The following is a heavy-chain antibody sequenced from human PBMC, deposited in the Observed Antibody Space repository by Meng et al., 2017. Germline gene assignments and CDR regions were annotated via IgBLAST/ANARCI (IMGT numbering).Heavy chain of an antibody. V-gene: IGHV3-11*04. CDR2: ISSSGSTI. Sequence: GGSLRLSCAASGFTFSDYYMSWIRQAPGKGLEWASYISSSGSTIYYADSVKGRFTISRDNAKNSLYLQMNSLRAEDTAVYYCATTGPTTVTTRPYYYYGMDVWGQGTTVTVSS. J-gene: IGHJ6*02. D-gene: IGHD4-17*01. CDR3: ATTGPTTVTTRPYYYYGMDV. CDR1: GFTFSDYY.